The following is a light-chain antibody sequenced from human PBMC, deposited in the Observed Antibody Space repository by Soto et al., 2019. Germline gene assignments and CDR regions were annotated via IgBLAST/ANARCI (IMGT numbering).Light chain of an antibody. Sequence: ESVLTQSPGTLSLSPGERATLSCRASQSISSSYLAWYQQRPGQAPRLLIFGASYRATGIPDRFSGSGSGTDFTLTISRLETEDFAVYYCQQYSSSPPEFTFGPGTRVD. CDR3: QQYSSSPPEFT. V-gene: IGKV3-20*01. CDR1: QSISSSY. J-gene: IGKJ3*01. CDR2: GAS.